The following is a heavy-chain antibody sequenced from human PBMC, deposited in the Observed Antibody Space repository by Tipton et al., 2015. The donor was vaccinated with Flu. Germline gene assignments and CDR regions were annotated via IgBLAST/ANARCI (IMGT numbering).Heavy chain of an antibody. V-gene: IGHV4-38-2*01. D-gene: IGHD7-27*01. Sequence: LRLSCAVSGYSISSGYYWGRIRQPPGKGLEWIGSIYHSGSTYYNPSLKSRVTISVDTSKNQFSLKLSSVTAADTAVYYCARHPSSLGAFDIWGQGTMVTVSS. CDR1: GYSISSGYY. CDR3: ARHPSSLGAFDI. J-gene: IGHJ3*02. CDR2: IYHSGST.